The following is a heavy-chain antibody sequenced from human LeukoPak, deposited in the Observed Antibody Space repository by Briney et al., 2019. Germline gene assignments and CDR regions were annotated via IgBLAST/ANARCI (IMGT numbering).Heavy chain of an antibody. V-gene: IGHV3-23*01. Sequence: GGSLRLSCAASGFTFGSYGMSWVRQAPGKGLEWVSFITPNADRTSYADSVEGRFTISRDNPRNTLYMQINSLRDEDTAIYYCAIMHGYYDGSGYWVQWGQGTLVTVSS. CDR2: ITPNADRT. CDR1: GFTFGSYG. J-gene: IGHJ1*01. CDR3: AIMHGYYDGSGYWVQ. D-gene: IGHD3-22*01.